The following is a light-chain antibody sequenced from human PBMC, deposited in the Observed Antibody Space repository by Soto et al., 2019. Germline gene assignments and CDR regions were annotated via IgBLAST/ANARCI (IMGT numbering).Light chain of an antibody. Sequence: DIEMTQSPSSLSASVGDRVTITCQASQDISHYLNWYRQRAGKAPQLLIHEASTLQSGVSSRFSGTGSGTDFTFSISSLQPEDVGTYYCQQYDNFPVTFGGGTKVEIK. CDR1: QDISHY. CDR2: EAS. CDR3: QQYDNFPVT. J-gene: IGKJ4*01. V-gene: IGKV1-33*01.